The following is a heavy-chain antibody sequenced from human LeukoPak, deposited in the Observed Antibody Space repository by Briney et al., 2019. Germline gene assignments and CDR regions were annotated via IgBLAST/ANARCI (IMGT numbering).Heavy chain of an antibody. Sequence: ASVKVSCKASGYTFTSCYMHWVRQAPGQGLEWMGIINPSGGSTSYAQKFQGRVAMTRDTSTSTVYMELSSLRSEDTAVYYCARERRITIFGVAIKGHNWFDPWGQGTLVTVSS. V-gene: IGHV1-46*01. CDR3: ARERRITIFGVAIKGHNWFDP. CDR1: GYTFTSCY. D-gene: IGHD3-3*01. CDR2: INPSGGST. J-gene: IGHJ5*02.